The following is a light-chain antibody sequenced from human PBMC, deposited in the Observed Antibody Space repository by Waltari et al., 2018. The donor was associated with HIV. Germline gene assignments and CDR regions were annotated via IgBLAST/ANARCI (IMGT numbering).Light chain of an antibody. CDR2: AAS. CDR3: QQLHSYPFT. V-gene: IGKV1-9*01. CDR1: QDISRY. Sequence: DIQLTQSPSFLSASVGDRVTITCRASQDISRYLAWYHPKPWKAPKLLIYAASTLQSGVPSRFSGSGSATEFTLTISSLRPEDFATYFCQQLHSYPFTFGPGTKVDIK. J-gene: IGKJ3*01.